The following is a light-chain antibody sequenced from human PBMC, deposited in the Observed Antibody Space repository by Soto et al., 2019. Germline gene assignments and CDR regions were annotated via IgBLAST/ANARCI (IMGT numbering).Light chain of an antibody. Sequence: QSALTQPAFVSGSPGQSITISCTGTNSDVGGYNFVSRYQQHPGKVPKLMIYDVTNRPSGVSNRFSGSKSGNTAYLSISGRQAEDEADYYCSSYTSSSTLVFGTGTKLTVL. CDR2: DVT. CDR3: SSYTSSSTLV. CDR1: NSDVGGYNF. V-gene: IGLV2-14*01. J-gene: IGLJ1*01.